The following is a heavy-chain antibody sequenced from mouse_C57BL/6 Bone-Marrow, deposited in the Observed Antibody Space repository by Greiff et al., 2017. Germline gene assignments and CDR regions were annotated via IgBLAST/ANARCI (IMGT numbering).Heavy chain of an antibody. CDR3: AGGGGYAMDY. J-gene: IGHJ4*01. CDR1: GYTFTSYW. CDR2: IYPSDSET. Sequence: QVQLQQPGAELVRPGSSVKLSCKASGYTFTSYWMDWVKQRPGQGLEWIGNIYPSDSETHYNQKFKDKATLTVDKSSSTAYMQLSSLTSGDSAVYYGAGGGGYAMDYWGQGTSVTVSS. V-gene: IGHV1-61*01.